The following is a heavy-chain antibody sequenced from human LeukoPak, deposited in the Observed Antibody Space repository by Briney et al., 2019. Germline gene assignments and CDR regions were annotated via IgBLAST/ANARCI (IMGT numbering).Heavy chain of an antibody. Sequence: ASVKVSCKASAYTFASYDINWVRRAPGQVLECMGWMNTKSGNTVYEQKSQGRVSITRNTSISTSYMELNSLRSEDTAVYYCARHYYYDSSGYPIPGNWFDPWGQGTLVSVSS. D-gene: IGHD3-22*01. J-gene: IGHJ5*02. CDR2: MNTKSGNT. CDR3: ARHYYYDSSGYPIPGNWFDP. CDR1: AYTFASYD. V-gene: IGHV1-8*03.